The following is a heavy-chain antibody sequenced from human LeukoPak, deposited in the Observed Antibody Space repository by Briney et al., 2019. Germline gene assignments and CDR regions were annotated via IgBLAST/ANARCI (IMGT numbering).Heavy chain of an antibody. J-gene: IGHJ4*02. V-gene: IGHV4-39*07. CDR1: GGSISSSSYY. Sequence: SETLSLTCTVSGGSISSSSYYWSWIRQPPGKGLEWIGEINHSGSTNYNPSLKSRVTISVDTSKNQFSLKLSSVTAADTAVYYCARRPGPFDYWGQGTLVTVSS. CDR2: INHSGST. CDR3: ARRPGPFDY.